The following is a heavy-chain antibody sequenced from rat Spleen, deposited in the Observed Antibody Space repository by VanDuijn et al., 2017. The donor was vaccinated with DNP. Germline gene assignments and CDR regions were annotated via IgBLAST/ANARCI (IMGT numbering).Heavy chain of an antibody. V-gene: IGHV5-7*01. Sequence: EVQLVETGGGLVQPGRSLKLSCAASGFTFSDYNMAWVRQAPKKGLEWVATISYDGRSTYYRDSVKGRFTISRDNAKSTLYLQMNSLRSEDTATYYCARGGRSYFDYWGQGVMVTVSS. D-gene: IGHD1-11*01. J-gene: IGHJ2*01. CDR3: ARGGRSYFDY. CDR1: GFTFSDYN. CDR2: ISYDGRST.